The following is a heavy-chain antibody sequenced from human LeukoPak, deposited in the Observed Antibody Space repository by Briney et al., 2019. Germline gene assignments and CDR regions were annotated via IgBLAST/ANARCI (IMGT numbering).Heavy chain of an antibody. Sequence: PGGSLRLSCAAFGFTFSSYRMHWVRQAPGKGLVGVSRINSDGSSRHSADSVKGRFTISRDNAKNTLYLQMNSLRADDTAVYYGARVEKKLRVGATNHWCDPWGQGTLVTVSS. CDR2: INSDGSSR. CDR3: ARVEKKLRVGATNHWCDP. CDR1: GFTFSSYR. J-gene: IGHJ5*02. D-gene: IGHD1-26*01. V-gene: IGHV3-74*01.